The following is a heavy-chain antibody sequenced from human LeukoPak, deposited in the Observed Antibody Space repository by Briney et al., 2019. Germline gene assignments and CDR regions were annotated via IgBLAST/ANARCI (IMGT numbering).Heavy chain of an antibody. Sequence: GASVKVSCKASGYTFTSYGIGWVRQAPGQGLEWMGWISAYNGNTNYAQKLQGRVTMTTDTSTSTAYMELRSLRSDDTAVYYCARGITLAVAGPPDYWGQGTLVTVSS. V-gene: IGHV1-18*01. CDR2: ISAYNGNT. J-gene: IGHJ4*02. D-gene: IGHD6-19*01. CDR1: GYTFTSYG. CDR3: ARGITLAVAGPPDY.